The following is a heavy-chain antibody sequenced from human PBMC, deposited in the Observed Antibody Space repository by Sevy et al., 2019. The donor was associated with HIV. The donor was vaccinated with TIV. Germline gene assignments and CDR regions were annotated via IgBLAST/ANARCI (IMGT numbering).Heavy chain of an antibody. CDR3: AREAQPSSIAVAGRGGFDY. V-gene: IGHV3-21*01. D-gene: IGHD6-19*01. Sequence: GGSLRLSCAASGFTFSSYSMNWVRQAPGKGLEWVSSISSSSSDIYYADSVKGRFTISRDNAKNSLYLQMNSLRAEDTAVYYCAREAQPSSIAVAGRGGFDYWGQGTLVTVSS. CDR2: ISSSSSDI. J-gene: IGHJ4*02. CDR1: GFTFSSYS.